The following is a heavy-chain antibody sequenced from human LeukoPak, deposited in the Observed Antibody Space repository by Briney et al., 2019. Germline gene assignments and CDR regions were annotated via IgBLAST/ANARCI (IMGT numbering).Heavy chain of an antibody. CDR3: SEGFWFDP. D-gene: IGHD1-14*01. J-gene: IGHJ5*02. V-gene: IGHV3-15*01. CDR1: GFTFSNAW. CDR2: IKSKTDGWTT. Sequence: GGSLILSCAASGFTFSNAWMSWVRQAPGEGLEWVGRIKSKTDGWTTDYAAPVKGRFTISRDDSKNTLYLQMNSLKTEDTAVYYCSEGFWFDPWGQGTLVTVSS.